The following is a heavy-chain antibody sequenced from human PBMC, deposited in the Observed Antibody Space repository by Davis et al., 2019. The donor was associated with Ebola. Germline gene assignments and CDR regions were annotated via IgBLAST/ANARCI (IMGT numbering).Heavy chain of an antibody. D-gene: IGHD5-24*01. CDR1: GFTFSSTL. CDR2: IDDDGSSR. CDR3: ARGIGEMATIMGSGYYYYYGMDV. Sequence: GESLKISCAASGFTFSSTLMHWVRQDLGKGLEWVSAIDDDGSSRSYADSVKGRFTISRDNAKNSLYLQMNSLRAEDTAVYYCARGIGEMATIMGSGYYYYYGMDVWGQGTTVTVSS. J-gene: IGHJ6*02. V-gene: IGHV3-74*01.